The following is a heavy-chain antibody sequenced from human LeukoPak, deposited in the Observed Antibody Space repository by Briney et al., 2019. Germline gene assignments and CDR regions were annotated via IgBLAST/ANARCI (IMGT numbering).Heavy chain of an antibody. CDR2: ISGSSGTA. D-gene: IGHD4-23*01. Sequence: GASLRLSCATSGFTFSSYGMSWVRQAPGKGLEWVSAISGSSGTAYYADSVKGRFTISRDNSKNMLYLQMNSLRAEDTAVYYCAKDRGYGGNSALDYWGQGTLVIVSS. J-gene: IGHJ4*02. CDR3: AKDRGYGGNSALDY. CDR1: GFTFSSYG. V-gene: IGHV3-23*01.